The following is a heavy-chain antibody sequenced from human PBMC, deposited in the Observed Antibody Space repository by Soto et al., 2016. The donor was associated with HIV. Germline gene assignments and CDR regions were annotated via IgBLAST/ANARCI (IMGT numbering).Heavy chain of an antibody. J-gene: IGHJ2*01. V-gene: IGHV3-7*04. Sequence: EVQLVESGGDLVQPGRSLKLSCALSGSGFTFGSYSMAWVRQAPGKGLQWVAHIKTDGSEMNYLPSVRGRFIISRDNAKQSLFLHMSNLRAEDTAVYYCARVPYMTLSPWYFDLWGRGHPGHC. D-gene: IGHD3-16*01. CDR3: ARVPYMTLSPWYFDL. CDR1: GFTFGSYS. CDR2: IKTDGSEM.